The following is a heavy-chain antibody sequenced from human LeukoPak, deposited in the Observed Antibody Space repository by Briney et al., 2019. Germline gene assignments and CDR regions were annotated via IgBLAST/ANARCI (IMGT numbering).Heavy chain of an antibody. Sequence: GGSLRLSCAASGFTFSSYAMHWVRQAPGKGLEWVAVISYDGSNKYYADSVKGRFTISRDNSKNTLYLQMNSLRAEDTAVYYGASGGQGFGPWGQGTLVTVSS. D-gene: IGHD3-10*01. V-gene: IGHV3-30*04. J-gene: IGHJ5*02. CDR2: ISYDGSNK. CDR3: ASGGQGFGP. CDR1: GFTFSSYA.